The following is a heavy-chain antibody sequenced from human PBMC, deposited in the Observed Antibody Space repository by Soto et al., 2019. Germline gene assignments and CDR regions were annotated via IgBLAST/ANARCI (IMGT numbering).Heavy chain of an antibody. V-gene: IGHV1-18*04. Sequence: ASVKVSCKASGYTFTNYGIFWLRQAPGQGLEWMGWINPYNGNTYYAQKVQGRVTMTTDTSTSTAYMELRSLRSDDTAVYYCARVPTDSSGYYKYYFDYWGQGTLVTAPQ. CDR3: ARVPTDSSGYYKYYFDY. CDR2: INPYNGNT. D-gene: IGHD3-22*01. CDR1: GYTFTNYG. J-gene: IGHJ4*02.